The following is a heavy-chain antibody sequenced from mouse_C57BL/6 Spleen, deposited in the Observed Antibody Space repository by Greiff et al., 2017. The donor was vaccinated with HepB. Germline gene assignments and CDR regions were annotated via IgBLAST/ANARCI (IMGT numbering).Heavy chain of an antibody. J-gene: IGHJ1*03. V-gene: IGHV1-15*01. CDR3: TREGYGSSYGYFDV. Sequence: QVKLQQSGAELVRPGASVTLSCKASGYTFTDYEMHWVKQTPVHGLEWIGAIDPETGGTAYNQKFKGKAILTADKSSSTAYMELRSLTSEDSAVYYCTREGYGSSYGYFDVWGTGTTVTVSS. CDR1: GYTFTDYE. D-gene: IGHD1-1*01. CDR2: IDPETGGT.